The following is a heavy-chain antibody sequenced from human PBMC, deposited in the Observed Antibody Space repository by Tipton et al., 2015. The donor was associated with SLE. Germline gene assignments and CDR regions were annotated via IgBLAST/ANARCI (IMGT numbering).Heavy chain of an antibody. V-gene: IGHV3-7*01. CDR1: GFSFSHYW. CDR2: INQDGSEK. J-gene: IGHJ4*02. Sequence: SLRLSCAASGFSFSHYWMNWVRQAPGKGLEWVANINQDGSEKFYVDSVKGRFTISKDNAKNSLYLQMNSLRAEDTAVYYCARGSYYDYIWGSYRPSYWGQGTLVTVSS. CDR3: ARGSYYDYIWGSYRPSY. D-gene: IGHD3-16*02.